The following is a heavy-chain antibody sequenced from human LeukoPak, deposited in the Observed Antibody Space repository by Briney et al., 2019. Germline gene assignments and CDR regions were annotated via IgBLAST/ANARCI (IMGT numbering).Heavy chain of an antibody. CDR1: GFTFSSYS. J-gene: IGHJ4*02. V-gene: IGHV3-21*01. Sequence: PGGSLRLSCAASGFTFSSYSMNWVRQAPGKGLEWVSSISSSSSYIYYADSVKGRFTISRDNSKNTLYLQMNSLRAEDTAVYYCATYRQVLLPFESWGQGTLVTVSS. CDR2: ISSSSSYI. D-gene: IGHD2-8*02. CDR3: ATYRQVLLPFES.